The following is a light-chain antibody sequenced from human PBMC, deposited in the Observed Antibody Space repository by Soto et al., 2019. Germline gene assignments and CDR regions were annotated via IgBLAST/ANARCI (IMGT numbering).Light chain of an antibody. J-gene: IGKJ1*01. CDR1: QDISNH. Sequence: DIQLPQSPSSLSASVGDRVTITCQASQDISNHLNWYQQKPGKAPKLLIYDASSLQTGVPSRFSGSGSGTEFTLTISTLQPDDFATYYCQEYNTYSRTFGQGTKVDI. CDR2: DAS. CDR3: QEYNTYSRT. V-gene: IGKV1-16*01.